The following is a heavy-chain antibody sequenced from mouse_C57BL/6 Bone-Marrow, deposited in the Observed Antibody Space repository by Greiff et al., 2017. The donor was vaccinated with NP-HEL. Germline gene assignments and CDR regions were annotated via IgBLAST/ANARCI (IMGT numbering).Heavy chain of an antibody. Sequence: EVQLVESGGGLVQPKGSLKLSCAASGFSFNTYAMNWVRQAPGKGLEWVARIRSKSNNYATYYADSVKDRFTISRDDSESMLYLQMNNLKTEDTAMYYCVRQESYYPYYAMDYWGQGTSVTVSS. CDR1: GFSFNTYA. D-gene: IGHD2-12*01. CDR2: IRSKSNNYAT. V-gene: IGHV10-1*01. CDR3: VRQESYYPYYAMDY. J-gene: IGHJ4*01.